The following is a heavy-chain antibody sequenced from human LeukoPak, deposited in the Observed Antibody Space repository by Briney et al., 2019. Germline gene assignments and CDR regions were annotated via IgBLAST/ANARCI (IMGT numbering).Heavy chain of an antibody. CDR1: GGSLSSGSYY. D-gene: IGHD6-6*01. J-gene: IGHJ6*03. CDR2: IYTSGST. CDR3: ARDWGVSARPGYMDV. Sequence: PSETLSLTCTVSGGSLSSGSYYWSWIRQPAGKGLEWIGRIYTSGSTNYNPSLKSRVTISVDTSKNQFSLRLSSVTAADTAVYYCARDWGVSARPGYMDVWGKGTTVTVSS. V-gene: IGHV4-61*02.